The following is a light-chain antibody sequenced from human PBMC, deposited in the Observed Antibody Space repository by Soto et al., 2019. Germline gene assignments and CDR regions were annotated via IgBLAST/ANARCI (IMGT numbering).Light chain of an antibody. V-gene: IGLV1-40*01. CDR3: QSYDSSLSASVV. CDR2: ANN. Sequence: QSVLTQPPSVSGAPGQRVTISCTGSSSNIGAGYDVHWYQLLPGTAPKLLIYANNNRPSGVPDRFSGSRSGTSASLAITGLQAEDEADHYCQSYDSSLSASVVFGGGTKLTVL. J-gene: IGLJ2*01. CDR1: SSNIGAGYD.